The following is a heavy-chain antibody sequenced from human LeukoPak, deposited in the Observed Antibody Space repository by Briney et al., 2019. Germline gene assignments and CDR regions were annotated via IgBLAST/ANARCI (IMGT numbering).Heavy chain of an antibody. J-gene: IGHJ4*02. CDR2: IHYSGTT. CDR1: GGSISPYY. V-gene: IGHV4-59*01. D-gene: IGHD1-26*01. Sequence: RPSETLSLTCTVSGGSISPYYWNWIRQPPGKGLEWIGYIHYSGTTNYNPSLKSRVAISGDTSKNQFSLKLSSVTAADTAVYYCGSSFTVGATLFGYFDCWGQGTLVTVSS. CDR3: GSSFTVGATLFGYFDC.